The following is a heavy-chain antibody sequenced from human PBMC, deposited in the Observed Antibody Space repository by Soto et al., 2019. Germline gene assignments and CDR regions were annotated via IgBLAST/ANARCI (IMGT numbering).Heavy chain of an antibody. CDR2: ISSGGAT. J-gene: IGHJ4*02. Sequence: QVQLQESGPGLVKPSDTLSLTCAVSGTSISGDYWWGWIRQTPGKGLEWIGYISSGGATHYNPSLGSRLTMSVDTSRSQFSLKLSSVTAVDAALYYCTRKTGGSYFFEYWGRGTLVTVSS. CDR3: TRKTGGSYFFEY. V-gene: IGHV4-28*01. CDR1: GTSISGDYW. D-gene: IGHD2-8*02.